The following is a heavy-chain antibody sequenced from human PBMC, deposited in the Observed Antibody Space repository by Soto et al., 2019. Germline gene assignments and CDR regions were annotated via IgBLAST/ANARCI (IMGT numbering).Heavy chain of an antibody. J-gene: IGHJ6*03. V-gene: IGHV1-46*03. CDR1: GYTFTSYY. CDR3: ARDTRRGYGGLGPTYYMDV. Sequence: ASVKVSCKASGYTFTSYYMHWVRQAPGQGLEWMGIINPSGGSTSYAQKFQGRVTMTRDTSTSTVYMELSSLRSEDTAVYYCARDTRRGYGGLGPTYYMDVWGKGTTVTVSS. D-gene: IGHD4-17*01. CDR2: INPSGGST.